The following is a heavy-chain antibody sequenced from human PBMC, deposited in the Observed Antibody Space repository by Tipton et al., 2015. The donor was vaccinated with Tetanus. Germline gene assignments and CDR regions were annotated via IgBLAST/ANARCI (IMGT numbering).Heavy chain of an antibody. V-gene: IGHV3-48*04. D-gene: IGHD1-1*01. CDR3: ARDIDVPGTTLYFDY. J-gene: IGHJ4*02. CDR2: ISLSSSTI. Sequence: SLRLSCEASGFSFSSYSMNWVRQAPGKGLEWLSYISLSSSTIYYADSVKGRFTVSRDNAKNSLYLQMNGLRVEDTAVYYCARDIDVPGTTLYFDYWGQGTLVTVSS. CDR1: GFSFSSYS.